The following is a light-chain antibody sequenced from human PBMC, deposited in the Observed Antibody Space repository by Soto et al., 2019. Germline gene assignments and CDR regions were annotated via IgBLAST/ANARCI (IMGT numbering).Light chain of an antibody. V-gene: IGKV1-39*01. Sequence: DIQMTQSPSSLSASVGDRVAITCRASQNIRNYLNWYQQEPGKAPRVLIYGAASLQSGVPSRFSGSGSGTNFSPTINSLQPEDYATYYCQQSYNIQALTFGGGTKVDIK. J-gene: IGKJ4*01. CDR3: QQSYNIQALT. CDR1: QNIRNY. CDR2: GAA.